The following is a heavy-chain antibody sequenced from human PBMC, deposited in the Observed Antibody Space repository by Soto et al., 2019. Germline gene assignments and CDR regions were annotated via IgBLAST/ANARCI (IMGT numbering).Heavy chain of an antibody. CDR2: ITHDGSQK. CDR3: AIAPFDYDNDIVPPPSRGFDY. CDR1: GFTFRRYA. V-gene: IGHV3-30*04. D-gene: IGHD2-15*01. J-gene: IGHJ4*02. Sequence: QVQLVESGGGVVQPGRSLRLSCGVSGFTFRRYAMYWVRQAPGKGLEWVAVITHDGSQKYYADYVKGRFTISRDNSKNMTYLEMNNPKQDDTAVYYWAIAPFDYDNDIVPPPSRGFDYWGQGTLVTVSS.